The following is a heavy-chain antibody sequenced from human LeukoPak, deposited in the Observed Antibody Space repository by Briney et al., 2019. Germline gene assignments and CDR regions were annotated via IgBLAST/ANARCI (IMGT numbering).Heavy chain of an antibody. CDR2: INPNSGDT. CDR1: GYTFTGYH. J-gene: IGHJ4*02. D-gene: IGHD2-2*01. V-gene: IGHV1-2*06. CDR3: ARDYCSSTSCLFDY. Sequence: ETSVKVSCKASGYTFTGYHIHWVRQAPGQGLEWMGRINPNSGDTNYAQKFQGRVTMTRDTSISTAYMELSRLRSDDTAVYYCARDYCSSTSCLFDYWGQGILVTVSS.